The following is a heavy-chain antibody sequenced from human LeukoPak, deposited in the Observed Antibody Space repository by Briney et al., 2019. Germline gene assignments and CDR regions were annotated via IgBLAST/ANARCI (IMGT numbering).Heavy chain of an antibody. J-gene: IGHJ4*02. CDR2: INQDGSEK. Sequence: PGGSLRLSCAAFGFTFTKYWMSWVRLDPGKRLQWVATINQDGSEKYFVDSVKGRFTISRDNTKNSLYLQMNSLRAEDTAVYYCAREPYYYDGSGVFDYWGQGTLVTVSS. CDR3: AREPYYYDGSGVFDY. CDR1: GFTFTKYW. D-gene: IGHD3-22*01. V-gene: IGHV3-7*05.